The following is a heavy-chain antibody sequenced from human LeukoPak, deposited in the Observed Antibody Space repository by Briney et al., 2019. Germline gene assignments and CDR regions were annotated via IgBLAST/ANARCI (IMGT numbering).Heavy chain of an antibody. D-gene: IGHD2-2*01. CDR3: ARYHCSSTSCYSEVSFDY. V-gene: IGHV3-30*02. Sequence: PGGSLRLSCAASGFTFSTYGMHWVRQAPGKGLEWVAFIRYDGSNKYYADSVKGRFTISRDNSKSTLYLQMNSLRAEDTAVYYCARYHCSSTSCYSEVSFDYWGQGTPVTVSS. CDR1: GFTFSTYG. CDR2: IRYDGSNK. J-gene: IGHJ4*02.